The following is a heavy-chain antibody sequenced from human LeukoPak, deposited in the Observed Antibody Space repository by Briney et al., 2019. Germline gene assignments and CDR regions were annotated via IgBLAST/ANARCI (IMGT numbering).Heavy chain of an antibody. CDR3: ARSLSANLVFFL. D-gene: IGHD2/OR15-2a*01. V-gene: IGHV4-59*08. CDR1: GGSISSFY. CDR2: IYYSGST. Sequence: ETLSLTCTVSGGSISSFYWSWIRQPPGKGLEWIGYIYYSGSTNYNPSLKSRVTISVDTSKDQFSLKLTSVTAADTAVYYCARSLSANLVFFLWGQGTTVTVSS. J-gene: IGHJ6*02.